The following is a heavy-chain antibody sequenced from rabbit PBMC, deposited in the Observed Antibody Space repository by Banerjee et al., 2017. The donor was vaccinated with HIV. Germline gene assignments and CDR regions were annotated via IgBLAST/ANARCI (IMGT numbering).Heavy chain of an antibody. CDR2: IYAGSSGST. J-gene: IGHJ4*01. Sequence: QSLEESGGGLVQPEGSLTLTCTASGFTISSSYYIYWVRQAPGKGLEWIACIYAGSSGSTYYASWAKGRFTISKTSSTTVTLQMTSLTAADTATYFCARGYAGYAGYGYAMDYFNLWGPGTLVTV. CDR3: ARGYAGYAGYGYAMDYFNL. D-gene: IGHD6-1*01. CDR1: GFTISSSYY. V-gene: IGHV1S40*01.